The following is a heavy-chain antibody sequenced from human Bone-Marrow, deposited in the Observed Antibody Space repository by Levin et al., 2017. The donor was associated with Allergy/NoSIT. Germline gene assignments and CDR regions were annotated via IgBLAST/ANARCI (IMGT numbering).Heavy chain of an antibody. V-gene: IGHV4-34*01. CDR3: AREEIAAAGELDY. J-gene: IGHJ4*02. CDR1: GGSFSGYY. D-gene: IGHD6-13*01. CDR2: INHSGST. Sequence: GSLRLSCAVYGGSFSGYYWSWIRQPPGKGLEWIGEINHSGSTNYNPSLKSRVTISVDTSKNQFSLKLSSVTAADTAVYYCAREEIAAAGELDYWGQGTLVTVSS.